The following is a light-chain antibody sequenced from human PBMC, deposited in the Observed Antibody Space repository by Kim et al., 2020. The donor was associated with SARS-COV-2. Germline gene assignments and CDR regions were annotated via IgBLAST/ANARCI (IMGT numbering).Light chain of an antibody. J-gene: IGKJ1*01. V-gene: IGKV1-39*01. CDR1: QTITSF. Sequence: IQMTQSPSSLSASVGDRVTVICRASQTITSFLNWYQQKPGKAPKLLIYSASTLQSEVPSRFSGSGSGTDFALTISNLQPEDFATYYCQQSYIAPWTFGLGTKVDIK. CDR2: SAS. CDR3: QQSYIAPWT.